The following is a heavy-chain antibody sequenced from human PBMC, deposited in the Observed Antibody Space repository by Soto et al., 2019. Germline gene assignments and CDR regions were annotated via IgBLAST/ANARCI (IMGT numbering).Heavy chain of an antibody. CDR3: ATAADWHCSGGSCYLFDP. D-gene: IGHD2-15*01. CDR2: FDPEDGET. J-gene: IGHJ5*02. Sequence: VASVKVSCKVSGYTLTELSMHWVRQAPGKGLEWMGGFDPEDGETIYAQKFQGRVTMTEDTSTDTAYMELSSLRSEDTAVYYCATAADWHCSGGSCYLFDPWGQGTLVTVSS. CDR1: GYTLTELS. V-gene: IGHV1-24*01.